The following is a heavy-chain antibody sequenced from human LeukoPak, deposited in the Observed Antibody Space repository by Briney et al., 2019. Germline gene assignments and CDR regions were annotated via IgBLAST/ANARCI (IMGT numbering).Heavy chain of an antibody. D-gene: IGHD2-21*02. CDR3: AREGSDIVVVTAIPWYYGMDV. J-gene: IGHJ6*02. CDR1: GFYFSSNW. CDR2: IKGDGIST. Sequence: GGSLRLSCAASGFYFSSNWMHWVRHAPGQGLVWVSRIKGDGISTNYADSVKGRFTISRDNAKNSLYLQMNSLRAEDTAVYYCAREGSDIVVVTAIPWYYGMDVWGQGTTVTVSS. V-gene: IGHV3-74*01.